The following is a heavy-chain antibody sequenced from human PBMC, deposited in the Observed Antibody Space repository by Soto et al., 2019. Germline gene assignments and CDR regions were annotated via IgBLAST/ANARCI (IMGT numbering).Heavy chain of an antibody. CDR1: GFTFSSYA. Sequence: GGSLRLSCAASGFTFSSYAMSWVRQAPRKGLEWVSAISGSGGSTYYADSVKGRFTISRDNSKNTLYLQMNSLRAEDTAVYYCAKGEYSVTIFGVVSYYFDYWGQGTLVTVSS. D-gene: IGHD3-3*01. V-gene: IGHV3-23*01. CDR2: ISGSGGST. CDR3: AKGEYSVTIFGVVSYYFDY. J-gene: IGHJ4*02.